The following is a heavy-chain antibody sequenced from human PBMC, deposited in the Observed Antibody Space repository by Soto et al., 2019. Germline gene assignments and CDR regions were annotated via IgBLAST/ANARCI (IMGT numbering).Heavy chain of an antibody. J-gene: IGHJ6*02. CDR1: GFIFSSHN. CDR3: ARLVASETGYGMDV. CDR2: ITGRSGNI. D-gene: IGHD3-9*01. V-gene: IGHV3-21*06. Sequence: DVQLVESGGGLVKPGGSLRLSCAASGFIFSSHNMNWVRQAPGKGLEWVSSITGRSGNIFYADSVKGRFTIARDNAKNTVYLQLNSLRAEDTGVYYCARLVASETGYGMDVWGQGTTVTVSS.